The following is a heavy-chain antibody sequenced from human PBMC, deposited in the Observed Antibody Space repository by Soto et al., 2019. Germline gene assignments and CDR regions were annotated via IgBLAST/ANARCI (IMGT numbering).Heavy chain of an antibody. J-gene: IGHJ6*02. CDR1: GFTFSDYY. D-gene: IGHD6-13*01. CDR2: ISSSGSTI. V-gene: IGHV3-11*01. Sequence: GGSLRLSXAASGFTFSDYYMSWIRQAQGKGLEWVSYISSSGSTIYYADSVKGRFTISRDNAKNSLYLQMNSLRAEDTAVYYCARYSSSWAYYYGMDVWGQGTTVTVSS. CDR3: ARYSSSWAYYYGMDV.